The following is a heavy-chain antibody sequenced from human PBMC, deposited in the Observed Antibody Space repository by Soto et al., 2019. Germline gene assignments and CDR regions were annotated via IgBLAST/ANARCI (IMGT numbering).Heavy chain of an antibody. Sequence: QVQLVESGGGVVQPGRSLRLSCAASGFTFSSYGMHWVRQAPGKGLEWVAVISYDGSSKYYADSVKGRFTISRDNSKKTLYLQMNSLRAEDTAVYYCAKDIGLVPAATITPFYYFYGMAVWGQGTTVPVSS. V-gene: IGHV3-30*18. CDR2: ISYDGSSK. D-gene: IGHD2-2*01. CDR3: AKDIGLVPAATITPFYYFYGMAV. CDR1: GFTFSSYG. J-gene: IGHJ6*02.